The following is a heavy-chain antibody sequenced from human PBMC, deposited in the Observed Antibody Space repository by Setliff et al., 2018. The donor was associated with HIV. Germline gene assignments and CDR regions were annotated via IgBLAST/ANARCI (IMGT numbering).Heavy chain of an antibody. CDR1: GYAFTVYY. D-gene: IGHD4-17*01. Sequence: ASVQVSCKASGYAFTVYYVHWVRQAPGRGREWMGWINTNSGDTNFALKFQGRVTMTRDTSISTAYMELSGLRSYDTAIYYCARGLTTVTAVDYWGQGALVTVSS. V-gene: IGHV1-2*02. J-gene: IGHJ4*02. CDR3: ARGLTTVTAVDY. CDR2: INTNSGDT.